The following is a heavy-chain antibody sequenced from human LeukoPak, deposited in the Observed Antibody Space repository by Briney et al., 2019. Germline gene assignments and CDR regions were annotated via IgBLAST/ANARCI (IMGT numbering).Heavy chain of an antibody. V-gene: IGHV2-5*01. CDR2: IYWNDDK. J-gene: IGHJ5*02. CDR1: GFSLSTSGVG. CDR3: AHSGYYDFWSGYFSGRFDP. Sequence: SGPTLVKPTQTLTLTCTFSGFSLSTSGVGVGWIRQPPGKALEWLALIYWNDDKRYSPSLKSRLTITKDTSKNQVVLTMTNMDPVDTATYYCAHSGYYDFWSGYFSGRFDPWGQGTLVTVSS. D-gene: IGHD3-3*01.